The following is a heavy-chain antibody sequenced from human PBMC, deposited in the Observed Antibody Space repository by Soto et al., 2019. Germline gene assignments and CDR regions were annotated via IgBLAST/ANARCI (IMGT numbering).Heavy chain of an antibody. CDR2: IYYSGST. J-gene: IGHJ4*02. CDR1: DGYVSSGSYY. D-gene: IGHD1-26*01. CDR3: ARNFGIVGAWYYFDY. V-gene: IGHV4-61*01. Sequence: SETLSHTYTVSDGYVSSGSYYWSWNRQPPGKGLEWIGYIYYSGSTNYNPSLKSRVTISVDTSKNQFSLKLSSVTAADTAVYYCARNFGIVGAWYYFDYWGQGTLVTVSS.